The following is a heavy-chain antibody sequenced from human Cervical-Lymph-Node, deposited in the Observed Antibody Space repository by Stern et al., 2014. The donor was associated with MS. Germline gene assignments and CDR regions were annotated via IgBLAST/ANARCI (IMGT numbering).Heavy chain of an antibody. J-gene: IGHJ6*02. CDR1: SGSISSGGYD. CDR2: IFSSGST. D-gene: IGHD3-10*01. Sequence: ESGPGLVKPSQTLSLTCTVSSGSISSGGYDWAWIRQYPRRGLEWIGYIFSSGSTFYNPSLKSRVTISLDTSKNQFFLRLTSVTAADTAVYYCAREHYYGAGSQHGMDVWGQGTTVTVSS. CDR3: AREHYYGAGSQHGMDV. V-gene: IGHV4-31*03.